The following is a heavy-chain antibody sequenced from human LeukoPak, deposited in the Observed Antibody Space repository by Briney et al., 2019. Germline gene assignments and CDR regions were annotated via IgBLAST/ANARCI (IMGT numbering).Heavy chain of an antibody. Sequence: ASVKVSCKASGYTFTSYGISWVRQAPGQGLEWMGWISAYNGNTNYAQKLQGRVTMTTDTSTSTAYMELRSLRSDDTAVYYCARDRCDFWSGSGGYWGQGTLVTVSS. CDR2: ISAYNGNT. J-gene: IGHJ4*02. CDR1: GYTFTSYG. D-gene: IGHD3-3*01. V-gene: IGHV1-18*01. CDR3: ARDRCDFWSGSGGY.